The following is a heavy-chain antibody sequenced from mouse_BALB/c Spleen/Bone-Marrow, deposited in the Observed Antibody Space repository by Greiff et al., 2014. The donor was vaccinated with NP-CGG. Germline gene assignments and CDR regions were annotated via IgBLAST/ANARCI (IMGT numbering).Heavy chain of an antibody. CDR3: ARGIHYGNYFDY. V-gene: IGHV1-19*01. CDR1: GYTFTDYY. D-gene: IGHD2-1*01. CDR2: VNPYNGGT. Sequence: EVQLQQSGPELVKPGASVKMSCKASGYTFTDYYMDWVKQSHGESFEWIGRVNPYNGGTSYNQKFKGKATLTVDKSSSTAYMELNSLTSEDSAVYYCARGIHYGNYFDYWGQGTTLTVSS. J-gene: IGHJ2*01.